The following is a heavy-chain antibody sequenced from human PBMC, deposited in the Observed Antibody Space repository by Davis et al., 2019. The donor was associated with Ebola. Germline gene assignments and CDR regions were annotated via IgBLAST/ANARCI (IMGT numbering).Heavy chain of an antibody. D-gene: IGHD1-26*01. Sequence: MPSETLSLTCTVSGGSISSGDYYWGWIRQPPGKGLEWIGSIYYSGSTYYNPSLKSRVTISVDTSKNQFSLKLSSVTAADTAVYYCARGELLDFDYWGQGTLVTVSS. CDR3: ARGELLDFDY. J-gene: IGHJ4*02. CDR1: GGSISSGDYY. CDR2: IYYSGST. V-gene: IGHV4-39*01.